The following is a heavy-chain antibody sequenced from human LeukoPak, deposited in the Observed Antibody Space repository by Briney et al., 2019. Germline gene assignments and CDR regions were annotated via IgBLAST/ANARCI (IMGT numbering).Heavy chain of an antibody. CDR3: ARERYSSGQGIDDY. V-gene: IGHV1-8*01. CDR1: GYTFTSYD. Sequence: ASVKVSCKASGYTFTSYDINWVRQATGQGLEWMGWMNPNSGNTGYAQKFQGRVTMTRNTSISTAYMELSSLRSEDTAVYYCARERYSSGQGIDDYWGQGTLVTVSS. CDR2: MNPNSGNT. J-gene: IGHJ4*02. D-gene: IGHD6-19*01.